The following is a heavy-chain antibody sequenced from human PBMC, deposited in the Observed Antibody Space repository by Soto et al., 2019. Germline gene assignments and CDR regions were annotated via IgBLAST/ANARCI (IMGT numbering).Heavy chain of an antibody. CDR2: IYYSGST. Sequence: TSETLSLTCTVSGGSISSYYWSWIRQPPGKGLEWIGYIYYSGSTNYNPSLKSRVTISVDTSKNQFSLKLSSVTAADTAVYYCARADVVRGVFQAFDYWGQGTLVTVSS. J-gene: IGHJ4*01. V-gene: IGHV4-59*01. CDR1: GGSISSYY. CDR3: ARADVVRGVFQAFDY. D-gene: IGHD3-10*01.